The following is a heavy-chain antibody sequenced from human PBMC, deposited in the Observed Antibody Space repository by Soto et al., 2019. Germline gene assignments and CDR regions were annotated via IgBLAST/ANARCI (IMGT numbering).Heavy chain of an antibody. Sequence: GGSLRLSCAASGFTFSSYDMHWVRQATGKGLEWVSAIGTAGDTYYPGSVKGRFTISRENAKNSLYLQMNSLRAGDTAVYYCARDLGGGSNERNWYFDLWGRGTLVTVSS. CDR3: ARDLGGGSNERNWYFDL. V-gene: IGHV3-13*01. CDR2: IGTAGDT. D-gene: IGHD2-15*01. J-gene: IGHJ2*01. CDR1: GFTFSSYD.